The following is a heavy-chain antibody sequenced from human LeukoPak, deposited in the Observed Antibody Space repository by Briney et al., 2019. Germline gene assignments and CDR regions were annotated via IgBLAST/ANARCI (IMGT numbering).Heavy chain of an antibody. CDR3: ARLTHSYYSDTSGYYPYYYMDV. Sequence: PSETLSLTCTVSGCSISSSDYYWGWHRQSPGQGLEWIVRISYSGSTYYNPSLKSRTTISVNTSKNHFSLMLSSVTAADTAVYYCARLTHSYYSDTSGYYPYYYMDVWGKGTTVTVSS. V-gene: IGHV4-39*02. CDR1: GCSISSSDYY. D-gene: IGHD3-22*01. CDR2: ISYSGST. J-gene: IGHJ6*03.